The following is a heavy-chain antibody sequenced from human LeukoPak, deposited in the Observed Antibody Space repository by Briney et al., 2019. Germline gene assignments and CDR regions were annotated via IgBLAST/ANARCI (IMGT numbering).Heavy chain of an antibody. CDR2: IIPIFGTA. J-gene: IGHJ4*02. CDR3: ARARYYEIPFDY. D-gene: IGHD3-22*01. CDR1: GGTFSSYA. Sequence: ASVKVSCKASGGTFSSYAISWVRQAPGQGLEWMGGIIPIFGTANYAQKFQGRVTITADESTSTAYMELSSLRSEDTAVYYCARARYYEIPFDYWGRGTLVTVSS. V-gene: IGHV1-69*13.